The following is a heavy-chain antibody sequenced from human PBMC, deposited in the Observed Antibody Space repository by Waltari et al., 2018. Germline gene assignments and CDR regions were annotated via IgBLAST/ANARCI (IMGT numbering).Heavy chain of an antibody. CDR3: ARDGDYSSGRFFDS. J-gene: IGHJ4*02. V-gene: IGHV4-4*02. CDR1: GVSLSSNNW. CDR2: AHHSGRT. Sequence: QVQLQQSGPGLVRPSGTLSLSCGVSGVSLSSNNWWSWVRQSPGKGLEWIGEAHHSGRTKSSPSLRSRVTISLDQSKNQFSLTLSSVVAADAAVYYCARDGDYSSGRFFDSWGQGTLVNVSS. D-gene: IGHD6-19*01.